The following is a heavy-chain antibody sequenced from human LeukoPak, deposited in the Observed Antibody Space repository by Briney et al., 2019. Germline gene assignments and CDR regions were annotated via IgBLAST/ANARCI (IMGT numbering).Heavy chain of an antibody. CDR1: GFTFSAYW. J-gene: IGHJ4*02. Sequence: GGSLRLSCAASGFTFSAYWMSWVRQSPGKGLEWVANIKYDGSVQHYVDSMKGRFTISRDNAKNSLFLQMDSLRAEDTAVYYCARDPNRGGDFDYRGQGTLVTVSS. CDR2: IKYDGSVQ. D-gene: IGHD3-10*01. CDR3: ARDPNRGGDFDY. V-gene: IGHV3-7*05.